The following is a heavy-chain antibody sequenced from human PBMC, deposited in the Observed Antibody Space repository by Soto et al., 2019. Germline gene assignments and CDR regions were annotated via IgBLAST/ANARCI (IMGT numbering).Heavy chain of an antibody. CDR1: GFTFRSYG. CDR3: XXXXXXXXXXXXMXX. V-gene: IGHV3-30*03. J-gene: IGHJ6*02. Sequence: QVQLVESGGGVVQPGRSLRLSCVASGFTFRSYGMHWVRQAPGKGLEWVTLISSDGDNKYYADSVKGRFTISRDDCKNTLXLQXXSLXXXXXXXXYXXXXXXXXXXXXXMXXXGQGTTVIVSS. CDR2: ISSDGDNK. D-gene: IGHD2-8*02.